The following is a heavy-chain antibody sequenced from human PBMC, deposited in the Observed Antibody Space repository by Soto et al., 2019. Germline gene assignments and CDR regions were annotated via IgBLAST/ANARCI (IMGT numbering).Heavy chain of an antibody. CDR1: GFTFSSYG. V-gene: IGHV3-33*01. J-gene: IGHJ6*03. CDR2: IWYDGSNK. D-gene: IGHD2-15*01. Sequence: GGSLSLSCAASGFTFSSYGMHWVRQAPGKGLEWVAVIWYDGSNKYYADSVKGRFTISRDNSKNTLYLQMNSLRAEDTAVYYCARDERCSGGSCSVYYYMDVWGKGTTVTVSS. CDR3: ARDERCSGGSCSVYYYMDV.